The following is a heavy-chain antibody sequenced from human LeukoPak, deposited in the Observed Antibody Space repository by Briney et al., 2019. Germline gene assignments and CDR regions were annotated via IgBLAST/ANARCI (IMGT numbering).Heavy chain of an antibody. J-gene: IGHJ6*03. CDR3: AGGIAARGVTPSYYYYYMDV. Sequence: SETLSLTCTVSGGSISSSSYYWGWIRQPPGKGLEWIGSIYYSGGTYYNPSLKSRVTISVDTSKNQFSLKLSSVTAADTAVYYCAGGIAARGVTPSYYYYYMDVWGKGTTVTVSS. V-gene: IGHV4-39*01. D-gene: IGHD6-6*01. CDR2: IYYSGGT. CDR1: GGSISSSSYY.